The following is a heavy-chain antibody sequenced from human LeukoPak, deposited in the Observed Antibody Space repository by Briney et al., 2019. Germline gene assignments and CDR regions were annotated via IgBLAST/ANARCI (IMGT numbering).Heavy chain of an antibody. CDR3: ARARIEEPSVGGVYYFDY. V-gene: IGHV4-59*12. J-gene: IGHJ4*02. D-gene: IGHD6-13*01. CDR1: GGSISSYY. CDR2: IYYSGST. Sequence: SETLSLTCTVSGGSISSYYWSWIRQPPGKGLEWIGYIYYSGSTNYNPSLKSRVTISVDTSKNQFSLKLSSVTAADTAVYYCARARIEEPSVGGVYYFDYWGQGTLVTVSP.